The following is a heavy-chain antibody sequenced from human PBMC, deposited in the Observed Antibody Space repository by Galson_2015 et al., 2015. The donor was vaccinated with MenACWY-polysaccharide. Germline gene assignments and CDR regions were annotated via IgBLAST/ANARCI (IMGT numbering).Heavy chain of an antibody. V-gene: IGHV3-30*03. CDR2: ISYDGSNE. Sequence: SLRLACAASGFSFRNHGMHWVRQAPGTGLEWVAVISYDGSNEYYAEYVKGRFTISRDTYKNTLYLQTHSLRLEDTALYYCATVNCSSSPCYDHYFDNWGQGTKVTVSS. D-gene: IGHD2-2*01. CDR1: GFSFRNHG. J-gene: IGHJ4*02. CDR3: ATVNCSSSPCYDHYFDN.